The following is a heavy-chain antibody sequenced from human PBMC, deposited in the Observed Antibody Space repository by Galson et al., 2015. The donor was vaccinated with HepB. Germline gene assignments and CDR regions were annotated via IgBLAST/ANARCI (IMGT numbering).Heavy chain of an antibody. V-gene: IGHV1-69*04. CDR3: ARERGTGTTLLPRYNWFDP. Sequence: SVKVSCKASGGTFSSYAISWVRQAPGQGLEWMGRIIPILGIANYAQKFQGRVTITADKSTSTAYMELSSLRSEDTAVYYCARERGTGTTLLPRYNWFDPWGQGTLVTVSS. D-gene: IGHD1-7*01. CDR2: IIPILGIA. J-gene: IGHJ5*02. CDR1: GGTFSSYA.